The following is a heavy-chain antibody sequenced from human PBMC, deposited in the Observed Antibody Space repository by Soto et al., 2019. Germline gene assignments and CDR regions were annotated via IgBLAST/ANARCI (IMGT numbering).Heavy chain of an antibody. Sequence: SETLSLTCTVSGASFSSGGYYWSWIRQHPGEGLEWIGYIYFSGITHYNPSLKSRVSISVDTSKNQFSLKLSSVTAADTAVYYCARAPVLDYWGQGILVTVSS. CDR1: GASFSSGGYY. CDR3: ARAPVLDY. V-gene: IGHV4-31*03. J-gene: IGHJ4*02. CDR2: IYFSGIT.